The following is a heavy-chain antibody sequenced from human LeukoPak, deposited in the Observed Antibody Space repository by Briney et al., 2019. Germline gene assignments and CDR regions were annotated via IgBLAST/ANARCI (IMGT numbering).Heavy chain of an antibody. J-gene: IGHJ4*02. V-gene: IGHV1-69*05. CDR3: ARGDSGYDYGFDY. Sequence: ASVKVSCKASGGTFSTHGINWVRQAPGQGLEWMGGIIPIFGTTNYAQKFQGRVTITTDEPTSTSYMELRSLRSDDTAVYFCARGDSGYDYGFDYWGQGTLVTVSS. CDR1: GGTFSTHG. D-gene: IGHD5-12*01. CDR2: IIPIFGTT.